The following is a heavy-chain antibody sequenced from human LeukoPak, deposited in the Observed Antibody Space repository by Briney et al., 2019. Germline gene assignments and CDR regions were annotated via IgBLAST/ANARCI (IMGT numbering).Heavy chain of an antibody. J-gene: IGHJ4*02. Sequence: SETLSLTCTVSGGSISSSYYYWGWIRQPPGKGLEWIGEIYHSGSTNYNPSLKSRVTISVDTSKNQFSLKLSSVTAADTAVYYCASKYQLLSDFDYWGQGTLVTVSS. CDR2: IYHSGST. D-gene: IGHD2-2*01. CDR3: ASKYQLLSDFDY. V-gene: IGHV4-39*07. CDR1: GGSISSSYYY.